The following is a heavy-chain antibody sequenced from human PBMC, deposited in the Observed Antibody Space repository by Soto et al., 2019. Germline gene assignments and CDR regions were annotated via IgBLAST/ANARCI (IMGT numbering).Heavy chain of an antibody. CDR2: ISSSSSYI. Sequence: EVQLVESGGGLVKPGGSLRLSCAASGFTFSSYSMNWVRQAPGKGLEWVSSISSSSSYIYYADSVKGRFTISRDNAKNCVYMQVNSMCSEDGSVYYFARDGIAVAGGGIGNSLTYYYYGMDFWGRRTTVTVFS. CDR3: ARDGIAVAGGGIGNSLTYYYYGMDF. CDR1: GFTFSSYS. J-gene: IGHJ6*02. D-gene: IGHD6-19*01. V-gene: IGHV3-21*01.